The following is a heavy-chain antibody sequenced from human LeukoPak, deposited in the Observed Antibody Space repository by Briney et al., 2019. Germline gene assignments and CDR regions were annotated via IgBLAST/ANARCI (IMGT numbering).Heavy chain of an antibody. CDR1: GGTFSSYA. Sequence: SVKLSCKASGGTFSSYAISWVRQAPGQGLEWMGGIITIFGTANYAQKSQGRVTITADESTSPAYMDLSSLRSEDTAVYYCGRGRRGVAIPGYWGQGTLVTVSS. V-gene: IGHV1-69*13. J-gene: IGHJ4*02. CDR3: GRGRRGVAIPGY. D-gene: IGHD3-3*01. CDR2: IITIFGTA.